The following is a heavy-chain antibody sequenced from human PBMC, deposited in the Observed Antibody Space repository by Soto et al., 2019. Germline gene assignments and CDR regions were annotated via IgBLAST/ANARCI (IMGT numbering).Heavy chain of an antibody. V-gene: IGHV3-15*07. CDR3: TTRRIQLWFPYYYYYGMDV. J-gene: IGHJ6*02. CDR1: GFTFSNAW. CDR2: IKSKTDGGTT. D-gene: IGHD5-18*01. Sequence: GGSLRLSCAASGFTFSNAWMNWVRQAPGKGLEWVGRIKSKTDGGTTDYAAPVKGRFTISRDDSKNTLYLQMNSLKTEDTAVYYCTTRRIQLWFPYYYYYGMDVWGQGTTVTVSS.